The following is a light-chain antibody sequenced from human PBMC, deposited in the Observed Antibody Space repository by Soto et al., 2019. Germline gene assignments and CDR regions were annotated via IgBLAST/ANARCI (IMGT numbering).Light chain of an antibody. J-gene: IGLJ1*01. Sequence: QSALTQPRSVSGSPGQSVTISCTGTSSDVGGYDYVSWYQQHPGKAPKLMIYGVTKRPSGVPDRFSGSKSGNTASLTISGLRAEDESEYYCCSHGGRHSYVFGTGTKVTVL. V-gene: IGLV2-11*01. CDR1: SSDVGGYDY. CDR2: GVT. CDR3: CSHGGRHSYV.